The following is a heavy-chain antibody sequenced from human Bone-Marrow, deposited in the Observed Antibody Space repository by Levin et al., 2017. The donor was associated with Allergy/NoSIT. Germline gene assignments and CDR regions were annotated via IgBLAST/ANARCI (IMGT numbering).Heavy chain of an antibody. J-gene: IGHJ6*03. Sequence: SVKVSCKASGGTSSDYPISWVRQAPGQGLEWMGRIVPIVDITDYAQKFQGRVTITADKFTNTVYMELRSLRFEDTAVYYCARDGDWNDVFSYMDVWGRGTTVTVSS. CDR1: GGTSSDYP. V-gene: IGHV1-69*04. CDR2: IVPIVDIT. CDR3: ARDGDWNDVFSYMDV. D-gene: IGHD1-1*01.